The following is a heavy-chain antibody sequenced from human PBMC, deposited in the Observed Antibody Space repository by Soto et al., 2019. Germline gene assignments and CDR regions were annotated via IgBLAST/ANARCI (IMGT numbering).Heavy chain of an antibody. CDR1: GFIFSNHF. CDR2: IWYDGNTE. CDR3: AKESDTCDV. Sequence: QVQLVESGGGVVQPGNSLRLSCAASGFIFSNHFMHWVRQAPGKGLEWLAGIWYDGNTEFYAESLKGRLTISRDTSKNTLYLEMSSLRAEDTAMYYCAKESDTCDVLVQGTMVIVS. J-gene: IGHJ3*01. V-gene: IGHV3-33*06.